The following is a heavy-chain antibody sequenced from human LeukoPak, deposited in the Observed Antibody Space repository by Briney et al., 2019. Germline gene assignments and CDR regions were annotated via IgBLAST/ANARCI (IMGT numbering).Heavy chain of an antibody. CDR3: ARASPPYWDYDSSGYVGFDY. Sequence: SETLSLTCTVSGGSISSYYWSWIRQPPGKGLEWIGYIYYSGSTNYNPSLKSRVTISVDTSKNQFSLKLSSVTAADTAVYYCARASPPYWDYDSSGYVGFDYWGQGTLVTVSS. V-gene: IGHV4-59*01. CDR1: GGSISSYY. J-gene: IGHJ4*02. CDR2: IYYSGST. D-gene: IGHD3-22*01.